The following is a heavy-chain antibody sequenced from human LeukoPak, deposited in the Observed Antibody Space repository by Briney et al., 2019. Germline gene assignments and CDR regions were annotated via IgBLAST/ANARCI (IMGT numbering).Heavy chain of an antibody. D-gene: IGHD4-17*01. CDR3: ARGVRVTVTTSWFDP. CDR1: GYTFTSYD. CDR2: MNPNSGNT. Sequence: ASVKVSCKASGYTFTSYDINWVRQATGHGLEWMGWMNPNSGNTGYAQKFQGRVTMTRNTSISTAYMELSSLRSEDTAVYYCARGVRVTVTTSWFDPWGQGTLVTVSS. J-gene: IGHJ5*02. V-gene: IGHV1-8*01.